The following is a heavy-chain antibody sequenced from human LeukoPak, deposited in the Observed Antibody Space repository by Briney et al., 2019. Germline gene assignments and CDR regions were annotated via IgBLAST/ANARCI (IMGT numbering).Heavy chain of an antibody. CDR2: ISGSGGST. V-gene: IGHV3-23*01. J-gene: IGHJ5*02. D-gene: IGHD6-13*01. CDR1: GFTFSSYA. CDR3: AKDFRYSSSWPPGWFDP. Sequence: GGSLRLSCAASGFTFSSYAMSWVRQAPGKGLEWVSAISGSGGSTYYADSVKGRFTISRDNSKNTLYLQMNSLRAEDTAVYYCAKDFRYSSSWPPGWFDPWGQGTLVTVSS.